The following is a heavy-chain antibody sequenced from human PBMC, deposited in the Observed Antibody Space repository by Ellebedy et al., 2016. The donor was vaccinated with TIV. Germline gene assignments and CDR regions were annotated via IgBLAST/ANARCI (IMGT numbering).Heavy chain of an antibody. J-gene: IGHJ4*02. V-gene: IGHV1-69*04. CDR1: GGTFSSYA. CDR2: IIPILGIA. CDR3: AGQHYDSSGYPPWD. D-gene: IGHD3-22*01. Sequence: SVKVSCXASGGTFSSYAISWVRQAPGQGLEWMGRIIPILGIANYAQKFQGRVTITADKSTSTAYMELSSLRSEDTAVYYCAGQHYDSSGYPPWDWGQGTLVTVSS.